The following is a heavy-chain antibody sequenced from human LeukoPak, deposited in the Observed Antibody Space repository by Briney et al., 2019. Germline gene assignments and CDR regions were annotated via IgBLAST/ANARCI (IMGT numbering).Heavy chain of an antibody. CDR3: ARDSGYSSLDAFDI. D-gene: IGHD6-6*01. J-gene: IGHJ3*02. V-gene: IGHV4-61*02. CDR1: GGSIRSGSYY. Sequence: SETLSLTCTVSGGSIRSGSYYWSWIRQPAGKGLEWIGRIYTSGTTNYNPSLKSRATISVDMSKNQFSLKLSSVTAADTAVYYCARDSGYSSLDAFDIWGQGTMVTVSS. CDR2: IYTSGTT.